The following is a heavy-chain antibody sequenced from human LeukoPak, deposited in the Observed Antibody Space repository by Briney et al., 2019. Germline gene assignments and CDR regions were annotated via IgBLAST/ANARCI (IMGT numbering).Heavy chain of an antibody. D-gene: IGHD2-2*01. Sequence: GESLKISCKGSGYSFTTYWIGWVRQMPGKGLEWMGIVYPGDSDTRYSPSFQGQVTMSADKSINTAYLQWSSLKASDTAMYYCARRQGCSSTSCPPDSWGQGTLVTVSS. CDR2: VYPGDSDT. J-gene: IGHJ4*02. CDR1: GYSFTTYW. V-gene: IGHV5-51*01. CDR3: ARRQGCSSTSCPPDS.